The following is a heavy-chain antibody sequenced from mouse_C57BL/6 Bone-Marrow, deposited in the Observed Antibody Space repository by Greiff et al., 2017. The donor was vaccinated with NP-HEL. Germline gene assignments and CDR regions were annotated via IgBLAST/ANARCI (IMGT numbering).Heavy chain of an antibody. D-gene: IGHD1-1*01. CDR1: GYSITSGYY. CDR2: ISYDGSN. V-gene: IGHV3-6*01. Sequence: DVKLQESGPGLVKPSQSLSLTCSVTGYSITSGYYWNWIRQFPGNKLEWMGYISYDGSNNYNPSLKNRISITRDTSKNQFFLKLNSVTTEDTATYYCARHYYGSSPAWFAYWGQGTLVTVSA. CDR3: ARHYYGSSPAWFAY. J-gene: IGHJ3*01.